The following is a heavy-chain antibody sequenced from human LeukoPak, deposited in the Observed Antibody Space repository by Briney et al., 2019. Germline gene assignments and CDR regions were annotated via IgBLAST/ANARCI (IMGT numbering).Heavy chain of an antibody. CDR1: GFTFSDYY. J-gene: IGHJ6*02. Sequence: GGSLRLSCAASGFTFSDYYMSWIRQAPGKGLEWVSYISTTGITMYHADSVKGRFTISRDNSKNTLYLQMNSLGAEDTALYYCARDGNSGYAHYLYYGMDVWGQGTTVTVSS. CDR2: ISTTGITM. D-gene: IGHD5-12*01. CDR3: ARDGNSGYAHYLYYGMDV. V-gene: IGHV3-11*04.